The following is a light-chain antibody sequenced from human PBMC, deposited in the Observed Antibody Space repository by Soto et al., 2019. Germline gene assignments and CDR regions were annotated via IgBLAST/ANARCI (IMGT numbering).Light chain of an antibody. J-gene: IGLJ2*01. V-gene: IGLV3-1*01. CDR1: KLGDKY. Sequence: SYEPTQPPSVSVSPGQTASITCSGDKLGDKYACWYQQKPGQSPVLVIYQDSKRPSGIPERFSGSNSGNTATLTIGGTQAMDEADYYCQAWDSSTVVFGGGTKLTVL. CDR3: QAWDSSTVV. CDR2: QDS.